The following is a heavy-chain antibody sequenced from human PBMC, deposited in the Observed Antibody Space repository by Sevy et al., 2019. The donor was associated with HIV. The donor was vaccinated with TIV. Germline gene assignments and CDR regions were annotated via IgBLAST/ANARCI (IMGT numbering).Heavy chain of an antibody. J-gene: IGHJ4*02. Sequence: GGSLRLSCVASGFIFDSYTMNWVRQAPGKELEWVSSITSGGNYIYYADSIKGRFTISRDNAKNSLYLQMSSLRAEDTAVYYCARAPLASMTRIYCDYWGQGTLVTVSS. D-gene: IGHD6-19*01. CDR3: ARAPLASMTRIYCDY. CDR2: ITSGGNYI. V-gene: IGHV3-21*01. CDR1: GFIFDSYT.